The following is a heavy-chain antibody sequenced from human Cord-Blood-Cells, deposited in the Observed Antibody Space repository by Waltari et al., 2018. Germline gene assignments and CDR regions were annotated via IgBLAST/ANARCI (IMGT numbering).Heavy chain of an antibody. D-gene: IGHD3-22*01. CDR1: ISSSSYY. V-gene: IGHV4-39*01. Sequence: ISSSSYYWGWIRQPPGKGLEWIGSIYYSGSTYYNPSLKSRVTISVDTSKNQFSLKLSSVTAADTAVYYCASTREYYYDSSGYYNAFDIWGQGTMVTVSS. CDR2: IYYSGST. CDR3: ASTREYYYDSSGYYNAFDI. J-gene: IGHJ3*02.